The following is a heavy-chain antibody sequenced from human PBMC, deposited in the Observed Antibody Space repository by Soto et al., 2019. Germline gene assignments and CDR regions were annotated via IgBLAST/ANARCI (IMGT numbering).Heavy chain of an antibody. Sequence: SETLSLTCAVYGGSFSGYYWSWIRQPPGKGLEWIGEINHSGSTNYNPSLKSRVTISVDTSKNQFSLKLSSVTAADTAVYYCAGFGRYCSGGSCSYWGQGTLVTVSS. V-gene: IGHV4-34*01. J-gene: IGHJ4*02. CDR3: AGFGRYCSGGSCSY. D-gene: IGHD2-15*01. CDR1: GGSFSGYY. CDR2: INHSGST.